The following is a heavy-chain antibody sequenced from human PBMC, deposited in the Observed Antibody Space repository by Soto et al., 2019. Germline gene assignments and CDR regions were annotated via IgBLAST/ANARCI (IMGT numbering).Heavy chain of an antibody. Sequence: GGSLRLSCAASGLTFSSYEMNWVRQAPGKGLEWVSYISSGGGTTYYADSVKGRFTISRDNAKNSLYLQMNSLRAADTAVYYCARFDYGDFRNWFDPWGQGTLVTVSS. CDR1: GLTFSSYE. CDR2: ISSGGGTT. J-gene: IGHJ5*02. D-gene: IGHD4-17*01. CDR3: ARFDYGDFRNWFDP. V-gene: IGHV3-48*03.